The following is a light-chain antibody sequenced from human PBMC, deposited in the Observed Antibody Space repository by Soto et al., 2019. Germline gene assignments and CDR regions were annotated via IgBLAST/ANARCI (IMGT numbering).Light chain of an antibody. J-gene: IGKJ1*01. V-gene: IGKV3-20*01. CDR2: SAS. CDR1: STVDSIY. CDR3: QQYGTSPGT. Sequence: ETVLTQSPGTLSLSPGERASLAFGGSSTVDSIYLAWYQQKPGQAPRLLIRSASSRATGVPDRFSGSGSGTDFTLTISRLEPEDFAVYFCQQYGTSPGTFGQGTKVDIK.